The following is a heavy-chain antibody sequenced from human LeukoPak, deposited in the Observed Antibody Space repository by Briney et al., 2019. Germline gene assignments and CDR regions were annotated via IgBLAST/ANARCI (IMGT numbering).Heavy chain of an antibody. CDR3: ARIYSSGWFDAFDI. CDR1: GFTFSSYW. CDR2: IKQDGSEK. Sequence: GGSLRLSCAASGFTFSSYWMSWVRQAPGTGLEWVANIKQDGSEKYYVDSVKGRFTISRDNAKNSLYLQMNSLRAEDTAVYYCARIYSSGWFDAFDIWGQGTMVTVSS. D-gene: IGHD6-19*01. V-gene: IGHV3-7*01. J-gene: IGHJ3*02.